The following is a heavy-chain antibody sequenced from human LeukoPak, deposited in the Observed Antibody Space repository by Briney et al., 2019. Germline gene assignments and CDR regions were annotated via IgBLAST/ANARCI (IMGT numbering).Heavy chain of an antibody. D-gene: IGHD4-17*01. CDR2: IGGTHSNI. J-gene: IGHJ4*02. CDR3: ARDRDYAFDS. CDR1: GFTFSIYS. Sequence: PGGSLRLSCAASGFTFSIYSMNWVRQAPRKGLEWVSYIGGTHSNIYYADSVKGRFTISRDDAKNSLYLQMNSLRGEDTAVYYCARDRDYAFDSWGQGTLVTVSS. V-gene: IGHV3-48*01.